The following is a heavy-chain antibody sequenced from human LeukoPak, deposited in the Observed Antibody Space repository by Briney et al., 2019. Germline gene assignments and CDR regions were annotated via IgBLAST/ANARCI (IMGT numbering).Heavy chain of an antibody. J-gene: IGHJ4*02. CDR1: GFTFSSYG. CDR2: IRYDGSNK. CDR3: AKDPAQYYFDY. Sequence: VGSLRLSCAASGFTFSSYGMHWVRQAPGKGLEWVAFIRYDGSNKYYAASVKGRFTISRDNSKNTLYLQMNSLRAEDTAVYYCAKDPAQYYFDYWGQGTLVTVSS. V-gene: IGHV3-30*02.